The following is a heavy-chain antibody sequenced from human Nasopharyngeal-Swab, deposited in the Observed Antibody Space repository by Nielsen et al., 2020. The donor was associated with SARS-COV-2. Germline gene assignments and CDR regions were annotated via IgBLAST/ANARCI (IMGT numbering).Heavy chain of an antibody. Sequence: ETLSLTCAASGFSFSTYAMSWVRLAPGKGLEWVSSISDGGDSTLYADSVKGRFTISRDNSENTLYLQMSSLRADDTAVYYCAKLAVTVYWYFDVWGPGTLLTVSS. CDR1: GFSFSTYA. CDR2: ISDGGDST. CDR3: AKLAVTVYWYFDV. V-gene: IGHV3-23*01. J-gene: IGHJ2*01.